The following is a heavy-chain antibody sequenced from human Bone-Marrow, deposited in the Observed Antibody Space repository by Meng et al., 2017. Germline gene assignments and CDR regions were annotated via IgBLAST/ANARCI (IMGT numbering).Heavy chain of an antibody. J-gene: IGHJ4*02. Sequence: SVKVSCKASGCTFSSYAIRWLRQAPGQGLEWMGGIIPIFCTAHYVHKFQGRLPITADESTSTAYMDLRSLRSEDTAVYYCASQRIPKGWSHRSSRRFDYWGQGTLVTVSS. V-gene: IGHV1-69*13. CDR3: ASQRIPKGWSHRSSRRFDY. CDR1: GCTFSSYA. CDR2: IIPIFCTA. D-gene: IGHD6-19*01.